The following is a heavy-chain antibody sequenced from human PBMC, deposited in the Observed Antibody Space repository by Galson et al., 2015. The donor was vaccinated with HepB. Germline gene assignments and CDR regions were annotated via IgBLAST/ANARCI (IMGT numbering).Heavy chain of an antibody. J-gene: IGHJ5*02. V-gene: IGHV3-23*01. CDR1: GFIFRHHA. D-gene: IGHD3-16*01. CDR2: INGRGSTR. Sequence: SLRLSCAGSGFIFRHHAMAWIRQAPGKGLEWISGINGRGSTRSYSDTVKGRFSISRDNSKDTVFLQMDNLRAEDTAVYYCVKEGSWFGGDWFDPWGQGALVTVS. CDR3: VKEGSWFGGDWFDP.